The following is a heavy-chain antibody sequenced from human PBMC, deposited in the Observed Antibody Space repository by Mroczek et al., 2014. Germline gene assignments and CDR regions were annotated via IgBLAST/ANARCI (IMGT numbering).Heavy chain of an antibody. Sequence: QVQLQQWGAGLLKPSETLSLTCAVYGGSFSGYYWSWIRQPPGKGLEWIGEINHSGSTNYNPSLKSRVTISVDTSKNQFSLKLSSVTAADTAVYYCARDPQQQRINWFDPWGQGTLVTVSS. D-gene: IGHD6-13*01. CDR1: GGSFSGYY. CDR3: ARDPQQQRINWFDP. V-gene: IGHV4-34*01. J-gene: IGHJ5*02. CDR2: INHSGST.